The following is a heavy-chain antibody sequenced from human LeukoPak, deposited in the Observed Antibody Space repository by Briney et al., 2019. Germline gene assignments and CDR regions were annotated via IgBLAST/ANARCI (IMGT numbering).Heavy chain of an antibody. CDR2: IIPIFGTA. J-gene: IGHJ6*03. Sequence: ASVKVSCKASGGTFSSYAISWVRQAPGQGLEWMGGIIPIFGTANYAQKFQGRVTITTDESTSTAYMELSSLRSEDTAVYYCARDPIAARPPRDYYYMDVWGKGTTVTVSS. CDR1: GGTFSSYA. CDR3: ARDPIAARPPRDYYYMDV. V-gene: IGHV1-69*05. D-gene: IGHD6-6*01.